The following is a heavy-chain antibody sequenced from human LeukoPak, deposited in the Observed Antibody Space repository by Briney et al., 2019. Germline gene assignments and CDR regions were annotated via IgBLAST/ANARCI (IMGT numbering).Heavy chain of an antibody. J-gene: IGHJ3*02. CDR3: ARDDNRGHDAFDI. D-gene: IGHD5-24*01. Sequence: PGKSLRLSCAASGFTFSSYWMSWVRQAPGKGLEWVANIKQDGSEKYYVDSVKGRFTISRDNAKNSLYLQMNSLRAEDTAVYYCARDDNRGHDAFDIWGQGTMVTVSS. CDR1: GFTFSSYW. CDR2: IKQDGSEK. V-gene: IGHV3-7*03.